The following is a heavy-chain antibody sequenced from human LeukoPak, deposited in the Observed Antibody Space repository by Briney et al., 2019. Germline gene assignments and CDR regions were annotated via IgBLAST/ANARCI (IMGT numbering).Heavy chain of an antibody. CDR1: GGSISSSGYY. V-gene: IGHV4-39*07. D-gene: IGHD3-9*01. CDR3: ASGLRYFDLYY. CDR2: IYYSGST. Sequence: SETLSLTCTVSGGSISSSGYYWGWIRQTPGKGLEWIGSIYYSGSTNYNPSLKSRVTISVDTSKNQFSLKLSSVTAADTAVYYCASGLRYFDLYYWGQGTLVTVSS. J-gene: IGHJ4*02.